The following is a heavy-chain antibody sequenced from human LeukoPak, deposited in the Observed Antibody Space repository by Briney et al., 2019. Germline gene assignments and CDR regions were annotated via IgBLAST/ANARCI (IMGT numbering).Heavy chain of an antibody. CDR3: ASSFAGFLTGLIIHLGWFDP. J-gene: IGHJ5*02. Sequence: GGSLRLSCAASGFTFSSYAMSWVRQAPGKGLEWVSAISGSGGSTYYADSVKGRFTISRDNPKNTLYLQMNSLRAEDTAVYYCASSFAGFLTGLIIHLGWFDPWGQGTLVTVSS. CDR1: GFTFSSYA. V-gene: IGHV3-23*01. CDR2: ISGSGGST. D-gene: IGHD3-9*01.